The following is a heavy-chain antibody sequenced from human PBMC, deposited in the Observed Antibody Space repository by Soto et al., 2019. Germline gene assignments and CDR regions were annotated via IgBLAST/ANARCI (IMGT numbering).Heavy chain of an antibody. J-gene: IGHJ6*02. V-gene: IGHV3-23*01. CDR3: ARDYYGMDV. CDR1: GFTFNSFA. CDR2: IRGSGGST. Sequence: GGSLRLSCEASGFTFNSFAISWARQAPGKGPEWVSAIRGSGGSTDYADSVNGRFTISRDSSKNTLNLQMSSLRAEDTAVYYWARDYYGMDVWGQGATVTVS.